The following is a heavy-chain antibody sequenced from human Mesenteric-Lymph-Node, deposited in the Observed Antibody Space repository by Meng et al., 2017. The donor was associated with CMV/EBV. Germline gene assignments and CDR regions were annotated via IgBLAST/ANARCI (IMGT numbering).Heavy chain of an antibody. V-gene: IGHV3-23*01. CDR1: GFTFSSYA. D-gene: IGHD1-14*01. CDR3: ARGADPEDY. J-gene: IGHJ4*02. Sequence: GESLKISCAASGFTFSSYAMSWVRQAPGKGLEWVSAISGSGGSTYYADSVKGRFTISRDNAKNSLYLQMNSLRAEDTAVYYCARGADPEDYWGQGTLVTVSS. CDR2: ISGSGGST.